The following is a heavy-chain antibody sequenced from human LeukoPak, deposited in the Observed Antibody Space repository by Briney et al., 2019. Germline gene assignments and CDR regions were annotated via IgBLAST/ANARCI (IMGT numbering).Heavy chain of an antibody. CDR1: GFTFSSYA. J-gene: IGHJ6*02. CDR2: ISYDGSNK. Sequence: PGRSLRLSCAASGFTFSSYAMHWVRQAPGKGLEWVAVISYDGSNKYYADSVKGRFTISRDNSKNTLYLQMNSLRAEDTAVFYCAREQMGPNGYYYGMDVWGQGTTVTVSS. CDR3: AREQMGPNGYYYGMDV. D-gene: IGHD2-8*01. V-gene: IGHV3-30-3*01.